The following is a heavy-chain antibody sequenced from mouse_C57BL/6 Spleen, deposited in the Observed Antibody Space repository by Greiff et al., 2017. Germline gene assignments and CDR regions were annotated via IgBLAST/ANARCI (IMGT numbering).Heavy chain of an antibody. Sequence: EVMLVESGGGLVKPGGSLKLSCAASGFTFSDYGMHWVRQAPEKGLEWVAYISSGSSTIYYAATVKGRFTISRDNAKNTLFLQMTSLRSEDTAMYYCAWRDWWGFAYWGQGTLVTVSA. CDR2: ISSGSSTI. CDR1: GFTFSDYG. CDR3: AWRDWWGFAY. J-gene: IGHJ3*01. V-gene: IGHV5-17*01. D-gene: IGHD1-1*02.